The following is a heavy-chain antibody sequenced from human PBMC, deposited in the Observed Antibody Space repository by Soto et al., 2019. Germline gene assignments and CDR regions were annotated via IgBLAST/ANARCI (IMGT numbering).Heavy chain of an antibody. CDR1: GFTFSNFA. D-gene: IGHD3-16*01. CDR3: ARDEVGPLPFDI. V-gene: IGHV3-30*04. Sequence: QVLLVESGGGVVQPGRSLRLSCAASGFTFSNFAMHWVRQAPGKGLDWVAGISYDGRNKYYADSMEGRFTISRDNSKNTLYLQMNSLRVEDTAIYHCARDEVGPLPFDIWGQGTMVTVSS. CDR2: ISYDGRNK. J-gene: IGHJ3*02.